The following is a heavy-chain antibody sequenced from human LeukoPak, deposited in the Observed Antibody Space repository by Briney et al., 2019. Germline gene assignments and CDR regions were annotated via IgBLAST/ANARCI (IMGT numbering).Heavy chain of an antibody. D-gene: IGHD6-13*01. CDR1: GFSFSGHW. V-gene: IGHV3-74*01. CDR3: ARGPSSNWSGLDF. Sequence: GGSLRLSCAASGFSFSGHWMHWARQLPGKGLVWVSRISPTGSTTSYADSVKGRFTVSRDNAKNTLYLQVNKLRAEDTAVYYCARGPSSNWSGLDFWGQGTLLTVSS. CDR2: ISPTGSTT. J-gene: IGHJ4*02.